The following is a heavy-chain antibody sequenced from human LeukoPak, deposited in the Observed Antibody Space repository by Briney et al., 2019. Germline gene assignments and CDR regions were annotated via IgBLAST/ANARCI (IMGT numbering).Heavy chain of an antibody. CDR1: GFNVSSNY. CDR3: ARGGTPGFSTGRIDF. J-gene: IGHJ4*02. CDR2: LHGAGST. Sequence: GGSLRLSCAASGFNVSSNYMSWVRQAPGKGLEWVSVLHGAGSTYYADSVKGRFTISRHDSHNTLFLQMNSLRAEDTAVYYCARGGTPGFSTGRIDFWGQGTLVTVSS. V-gene: IGHV3-53*04. D-gene: IGHD6-19*01.